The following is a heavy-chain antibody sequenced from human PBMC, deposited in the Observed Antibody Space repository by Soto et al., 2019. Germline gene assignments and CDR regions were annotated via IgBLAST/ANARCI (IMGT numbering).Heavy chain of an antibody. CDR2: MSDNG. CDR1: GFMFNYYV. V-gene: IGHV3-23*01. CDR3: AKSLYYYDRNCEGAFDA. Sequence: EVQLLESGGGFVQPGGSLRLSCKASGFMFNYYVMSWVRQAPGKGLEWVSPMSDNGDSVKGRFTISRDNSKNTLYLQMTSLRAEDTAVYYCAKSLYYYDRNCEGAFDAWGHGTEVIVSS. D-gene: IGHD3-22*01. J-gene: IGHJ3*01.